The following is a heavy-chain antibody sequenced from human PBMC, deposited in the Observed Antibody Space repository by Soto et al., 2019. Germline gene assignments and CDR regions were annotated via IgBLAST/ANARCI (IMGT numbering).Heavy chain of an antibody. J-gene: IGHJ4*02. D-gene: IGHD6-6*01. CDR1: GGSISSYY. CDR2: IYYSGST. Sequence: SETLSLTCTVSGGSISSYYWSWIRQPPGKGLEWIGYIYYSGSTNYNPSLKSRVTISVDTSKNQFSLKLSSVTAADTAVYYCASVPVDLRISSSPIYSDFSGQAPLVTVFS. CDR3: ASVPVDLRISSSPIYSDF. V-gene: IGHV4-59*08.